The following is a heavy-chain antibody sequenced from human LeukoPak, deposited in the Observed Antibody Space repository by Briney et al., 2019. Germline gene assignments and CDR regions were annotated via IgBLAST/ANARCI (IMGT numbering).Heavy chain of an antibody. V-gene: IGHV1-8*02. CDR1: GYTFTSYD. CDR2: MNPNSGNT. Sequence: EASVKVSCKASGYTFTSYDINWVRQATGQGLEWMGWMNPNSGNTGYAQKFQGRVTMTRDTSTSTVYMELSSLRSEDTAVYYCAREFGDFWSGYHNWFDPWGQGTLVTVSS. D-gene: IGHD3-3*01. CDR3: AREFGDFWSGYHNWFDP. J-gene: IGHJ5*02.